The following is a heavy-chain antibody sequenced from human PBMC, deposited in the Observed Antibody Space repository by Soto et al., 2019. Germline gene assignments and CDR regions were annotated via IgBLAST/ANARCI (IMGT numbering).Heavy chain of an antibody. V-gene: IGHV3-30*03. CDR3: AAPQVVATEESAD. CDR1: GFTFSSYG. CDR2: ISYDGSNK. Sequence: PGGSLRLSCAASGFTFSSYGMHWVRQAPGKGLEWVAVISYDGSNKYYADSVKGRFTISRDNSKNTLYLQMNSLRAEDTAVYYCAAPQVVATEESADWGQGTLVTVSS. D-gene: IGHD2-15*01. J-gene: IGHJ4*02.